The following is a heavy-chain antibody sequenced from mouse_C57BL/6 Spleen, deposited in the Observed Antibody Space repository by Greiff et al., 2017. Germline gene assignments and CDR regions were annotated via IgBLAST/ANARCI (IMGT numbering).Heavy chain of an antibody. V-gene: IGHV1-80*01. CDR2: IYPGDGYT. D-gene: IGHD2-4*01. CDR1: GYAFSSYW. Sequence: LQESGAELVKPGASVKISCKASGYAFSSYWMNWVKQRPGKGLEWIGQIYPGDGYTNYNGKFKGKATLTAAKSSSTAYMQLSSLTSEDSAVYFCARTGYDCAFAYWGQGTLVTVSA. J-gene: IGHJ3*01. CDR3: ARTGYDCAFAY.